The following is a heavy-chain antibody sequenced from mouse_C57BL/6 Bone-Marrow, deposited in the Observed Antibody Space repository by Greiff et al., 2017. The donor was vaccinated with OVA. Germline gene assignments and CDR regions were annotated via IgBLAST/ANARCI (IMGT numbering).Heavy chain of an antibody. CDR3: ARGYYYGSKRRYFDY. CDR1: GYTFTSYG. D-gene: IGHD1-1*01. J-gene: IGHJ2*01. V-gene: IGHV1-81*01. CDR2: IYPRSGNT. Sequence: QVQLQQSGAELMKPGASVKLSCKASGYTFTSYGISWVKQRTGQGLEWIGEIYPRSGNTYYNEKFKGKATLTADKSSSTAYMELRSLTSEDSAVYFCARGYYYGSKRRYFDYWGQGTTLTVSS.